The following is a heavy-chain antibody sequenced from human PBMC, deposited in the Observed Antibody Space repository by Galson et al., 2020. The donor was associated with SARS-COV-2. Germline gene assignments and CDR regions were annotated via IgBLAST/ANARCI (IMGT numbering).Heavy chain of an antibody. D-gene: IGHD5-12*01. Sequence: ASETLSLTCSVSGGSISSGGYYWTWIRQHPGKGLEWIGYIYYTGSTYYNPSLKSRVSISVDTSKNQFSLKLSSVTAADTAVYYCARVGGYSGYDYSRSFFDYWGQGTLVTVSS. CDR1: GGSISSGGYY. V-gene: IGHV4-31*03. CDR2: IYYTGST. J-gene: IGHJ4*02. CDR3: ARVGGYSGYDYSRSFFDY.